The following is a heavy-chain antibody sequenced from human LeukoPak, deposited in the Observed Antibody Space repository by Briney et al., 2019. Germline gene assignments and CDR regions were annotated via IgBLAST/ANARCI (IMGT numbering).Heavy chain of an antibody. J-gene: IGHJ4*02. CDR2: INHSGST. V-gene: IGHV4-34*01. D-gene: IGHD3-16*01. CDR1: GGSFSGYY. CDR3: ARGRSVWGSYSYCHDS. Sequence: SETLSLTCAVYGGSFSGYYWSWIRQPPGKGLEWIGEINHSGSTNYNPSLKSRGTISVDTCKDQFSLKLSSVTAADTAVYYCARGRSVWGSYSYCHDSWGQGTLVTVSS.